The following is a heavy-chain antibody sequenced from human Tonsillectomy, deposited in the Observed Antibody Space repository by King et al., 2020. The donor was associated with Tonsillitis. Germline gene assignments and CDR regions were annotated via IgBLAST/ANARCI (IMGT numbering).Heavy chain of an antibody. Sequence: QLVQSGAEVKKPGASVKVSCKASGYTFTSYYMHWVRQAPGQGLEWMGIINPSGGSTSYAQKFQGRVTMTRDTSTSTVCMERSSLRSQDTAVYYCTRDGGAVVALPYDYWGQGTLVTVSS. CDR1: GYTFTSYY. J-gene: IGHJ4*02. V-gene: IGHV1-46*03. CDR2: INPSGGST. CDR3: TRDGGAVVALPYDY. D-gene: IGHD2-15*01.